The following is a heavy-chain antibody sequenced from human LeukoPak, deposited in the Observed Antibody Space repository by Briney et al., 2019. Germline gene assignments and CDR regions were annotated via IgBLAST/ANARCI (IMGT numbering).Heavy chain of an antibody. Sequence: SETLSLTCAVYGGSFSGYYWSWIRQPPGKGLEWIGEINHSGSTNYNPSLKSRVTISVDTSKNQFSPKLSSVTAADTAVYYCAKGYRVGYYFDYWGQGTLVTVSS. D-gene: IGHD3-16*02. CDR1: GGSFSGYY. V-gene: IGHV4-34*01. CDR3: AKGYRVGYYFDY. J-gene: IGHJ4*02. CDR2: INHSGST.